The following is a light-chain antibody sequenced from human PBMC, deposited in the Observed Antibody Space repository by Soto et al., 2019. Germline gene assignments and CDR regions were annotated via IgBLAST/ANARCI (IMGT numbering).Light chain of an antibody. CDR2: GAS. CDR3: QQYNNWPPVPLP. Sequence: EIVMTQSPATLSVSPGERATLSCRASQSVSSNLAWYQQKPGQAPRLLIYGASTRATGIPARFSGSGSGTEFTLTISSLQSEDFAVYYCQQYNNWPPVPLPFGGGTKVEIK. CDR1: QSVSSN. J-gene: IGKJ4*01. V-gene: IGKV3-15*01.